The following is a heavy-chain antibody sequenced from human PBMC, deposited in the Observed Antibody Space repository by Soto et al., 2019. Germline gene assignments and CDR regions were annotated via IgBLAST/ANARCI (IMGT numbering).Heavy chain of an antibody. CDR2: IIPIFGTA. V-gene: IGHV1-69*01. D-gene: IGHD3-22*01. CDR1: GGTFSSYA. J-gene: IGHJ3*02. CDR3: ARDRLTYYYDSSGYYSAFDI. Sequence: QVQLVQSGAEVKKPGSSVKVSCKASGGTFSSYAISWVRQAPGQGLEWMGGIIPIFGTANYAQKFQGRVTITADESTSTAYMELSSLRSEDTAVYYCARDRLTYYYDSSGYYSAFDIWGQGTMVTVSS.